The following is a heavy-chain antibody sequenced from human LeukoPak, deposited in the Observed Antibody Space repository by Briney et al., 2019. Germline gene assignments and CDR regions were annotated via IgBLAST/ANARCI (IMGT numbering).Heavy chain of an antibody. V-gene: IGHV1-46*01. J-gene: IGHJ2*01. CDR3: ARDPTPPFGVPLDWYFDL. CDR2: INPSGGST. Sequence: ASVKVSCKASGYTFTSYYMHWVRQAPGQGLEWMGIINPSGGSTSYAQKFQGRVTMTRDTSTSTVYMELSSLRSEDTAVYYCARDPTPPFGVPLDWYFDLWGRGTLVTVSS. CDR1: GYTFTSYY. D-gene: IGHD3-3*01.